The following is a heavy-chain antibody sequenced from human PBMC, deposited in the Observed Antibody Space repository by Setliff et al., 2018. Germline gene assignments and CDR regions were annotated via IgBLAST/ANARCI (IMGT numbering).Heavy chain of an antibody. CDR2: IKQDGSER. Sequence: GSLRLSCAASGFTFSSYWMTRVRQAPGKGLEWVANIKQDGSERHYVDSVKGRFTISRDNAKNSLYLQITSLRAEDTAVYYCARGAHAYGYWGQGTLVTVSS. CDR1: GFTFSSYW. CDR3: ARGAHAYGY. V-gene: IGHV3-7*01. D-gene: IGHD5-18*01. J-gene: IGHJ4*02.